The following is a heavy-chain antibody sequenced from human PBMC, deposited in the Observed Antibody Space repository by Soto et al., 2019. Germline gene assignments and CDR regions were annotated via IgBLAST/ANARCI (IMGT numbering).Heavy chain of an antibody. CDR3: ARVHTVTTYFDV. Sequence: QVQLVQSGAEVKKPGASVKVSCKASGYTFTSYDINWVRQATGQGLEWMGWMNPNSGNTGSAQRFQGRLTMTRNTSINTASMELTSLTSEDAAVYFCARVHTVTTYFDVWGRGTLVTVSS. J-gene: IGHJ2*01. V-gene: IGHV1-8*01. D-gene: IGHD4-17*01. CDR1: GYTFTSYD. CDR2: MNPNSGNT.